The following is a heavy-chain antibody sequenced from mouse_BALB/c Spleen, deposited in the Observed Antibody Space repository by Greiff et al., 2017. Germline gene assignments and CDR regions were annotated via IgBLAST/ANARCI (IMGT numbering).Heavy chain of an antibody. CDR2: ISSGSSTI. D-gene: IGHD2-1*01. CDR1: GFTFSSFG. CDR3: ARIYYGNYRYAMDY. J-gene: IGHJ4*01. V-gene: IGHV5-17*02. Sequence: EVKLMESGGGLVQPGGSRKLSCAASGFTFSSFGMHWVRQAPEKGLEWVAYISSGSSTIYYADTVKCRFTISRDNPKNTLFLQMTSLRSEDTAMYYCARIYYGNYRYAMDYWGQGTSVTVSS.